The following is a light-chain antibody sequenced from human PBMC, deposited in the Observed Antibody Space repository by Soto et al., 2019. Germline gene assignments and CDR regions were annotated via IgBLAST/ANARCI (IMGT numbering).Light chain of an antibody. CDR1: QSVSSY. CDR2: DAS. CDR3: QQYSNWPPIP. V-gene: IGKV3-11*01. Sequence: SGLTKSPAPLSLSPGERATLSCSASQSVSSYLAWYQQKPGQAPRLLIYDASNRATGIPARFSGSGSGTESTLTISSLQSEDFAVYYCQQYSNWPPIPFGQGTRLAIK. J-gene: IGKJ5*01.